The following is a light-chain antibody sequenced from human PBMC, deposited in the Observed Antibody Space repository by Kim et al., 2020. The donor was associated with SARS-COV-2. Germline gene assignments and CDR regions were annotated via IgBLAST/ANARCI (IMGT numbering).Light chain of an antibody. CDR2: QDN. CDR1: KLEYKY. CDR3: QAWDSSTHYV. V-gene: IGLV3-1*01. J-gene: IGLJ1*01. Sequence: SYELTQPPSVSVSPGQTASITCSGDKLEYKYACWYQQKPGQSPVLVIYQDNKRPSGIPERFSGSNSGNTATLTISGTQTMDEADYYCQAWDSSTHYVFGSGTKVTVL.